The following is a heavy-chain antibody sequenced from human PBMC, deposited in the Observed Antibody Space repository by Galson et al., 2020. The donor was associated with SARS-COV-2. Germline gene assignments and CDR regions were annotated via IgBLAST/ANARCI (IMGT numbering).Heavy chain of an antibody. CDR2: IHSGGGS. J-gene: IGHJ6*03. V-gene: IGHV4-34*01. D-gene: IGHD3-16*01. CDR1: GESFSGYS. CDR3: ARGRQGVVPSPGLGLGPLYSYYCVDV. Sequence: SETLSLTCAVYGESFSGYSCTWIRQAPGKGLEWIGVIHSGGGSNYSPSLSSRVTLSLDTSTNQFALKLTSVTAADTALYFCARGRQGVVPSPGLGLGPLYSYYCVDVWSEGTTGTVAS.